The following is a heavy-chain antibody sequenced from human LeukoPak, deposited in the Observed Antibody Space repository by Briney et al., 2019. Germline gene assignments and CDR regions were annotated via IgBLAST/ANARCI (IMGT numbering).Heavy chain of an antibody. V-gene: IGHV1-69*05. J-gene: IGHJ4*02. D-gene: IGHD6-19*01. CDR3: ARDGSSGSFDY. CDR1: GGTFSSYA. CDR2: IIPIFGTA. Sequence: SVKVSCKASGGTFSSYAISWVRQAPGQGLEWMGRIIPIFGTANYAQKFQGRVTITTDESTSTAYMELSSLRSEDTAVYHCARDGSSGSFDYWGQGTLVTVSS.